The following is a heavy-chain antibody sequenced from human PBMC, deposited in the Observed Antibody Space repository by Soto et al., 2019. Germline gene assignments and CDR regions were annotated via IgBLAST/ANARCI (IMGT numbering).Heavy chain of an antibody. V-gene: IGHV3-9*01. CDR3: VKSRATPSSSGYHSYYYMDV. CDR1: GFIFDDYA. Sequence: GGSLRLFCTASGFIFDDYAMHWVRQPPGKGLEWVSSISWNSDIVDYGDSVKGRFTISRDNGKTSLYLQMNSLRPEDTALYYCVKSRATPSSSGYHSYYYMDVWGKGTTVTVSS. J-gene: IGHJ6*03. CDR2: ISWNSDIV.